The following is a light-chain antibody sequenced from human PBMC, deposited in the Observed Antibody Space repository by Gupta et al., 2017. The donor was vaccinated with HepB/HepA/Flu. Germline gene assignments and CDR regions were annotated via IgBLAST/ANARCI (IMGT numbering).Light chain of an antibody. CDR1: QSLVKSNGYNY. V-gene: IGKV2-28*01. Sequence: DIVMTQSPLSLRVTPGESASISCRSSQSLVKSNGYNYLDWYLQKPGQSPQLLIYLGSNRASGVPDRFSGSGSGADFTLKISRVEADDVGVYYCMQALQSPRTFGQGTKLEIK. CDR2: LGS. J-gene: IGKJ2*02. CDR3: MQALQSPRT.